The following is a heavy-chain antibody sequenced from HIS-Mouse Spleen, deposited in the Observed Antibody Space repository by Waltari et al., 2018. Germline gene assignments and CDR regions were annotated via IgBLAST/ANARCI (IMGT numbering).Heavy chain of an antibody. Sequence: QLQLQESGPGLVKPSETLSLTCTVSGGSISSSSYYWGWIRQPPGKGLGWIGSLYYSGSTSYHPSLKRRVTISVDTSKNQFSLKLSSVTAADTAVYYCAREIPYSSSWYDWYFDLWGRGTLVTVSS. V-gene: IGHV4-39*07. CDR3: AREIPYSSSWYDWYFDL. D-gene: IGHD6-13*01. CDR2: LYYSGST. CDR1: GGSISSSSYY. J-gene: IGHJ2*01.